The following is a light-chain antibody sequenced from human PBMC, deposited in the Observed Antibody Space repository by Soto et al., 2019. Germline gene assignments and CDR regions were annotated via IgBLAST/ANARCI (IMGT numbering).Light chain of an antibody. CDR2: KAS. CDR1: QGISTW. J-gene: IGKJ2*01. Sequence: DIQMTQSPSTLSASVGDRVTIACRASQGISTWLAWYQQKPGKAPKLLIYKASNLESGVPSRFSGSGSGTEFTLTISSLQPDDFANYYCQQYDGYSGETFGPGTKVDIX. CDR3: QQYDGYSGET. V-gene: IGKV1-5*03.